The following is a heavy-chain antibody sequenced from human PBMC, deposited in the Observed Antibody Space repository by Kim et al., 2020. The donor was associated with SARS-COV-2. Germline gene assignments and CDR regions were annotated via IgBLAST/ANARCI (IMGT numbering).Heavy chain of an antibody. CDR2: INTKTGNP. D-gene: IGHD3-3*01. V-gene: IGHV7-4-1*02. CDR3: ARALGTYDDFWSGRLTNMGWFDP. CDR1: VYTFTNNA. J-gene: IGHJ5*02. Sequence: ASVKVSCKASVYTFTNNAINWVRQAPGQGLEWMGWINTKTGNPTYAHGFTGRFVFSLDTAVNTAYLQISSLKAEDTAVYYCARALGTYDDFWSGRLTNMGWFDPWGQGTLVTVSS.